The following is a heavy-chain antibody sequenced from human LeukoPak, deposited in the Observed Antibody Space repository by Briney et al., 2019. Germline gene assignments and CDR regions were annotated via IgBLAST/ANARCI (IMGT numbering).Heavy chain of an antibody. CDR1: GVAFSDCY. J-gene: IGHJ4*02. CDR3: ARYARELDY. D-gene: IGHD2-2*01. Sequence: KPGGSLRLSCAASGVAFSDCYMTWIRQAPGKGLEYISYIGGSGGDITYADPVGGRFTVSRDNAKNSLYLQMNSLRVEDTAVSYCARYARELDYWGQGSLVTVSS. V-gene: IGHV3-11*01. CDR2: IGGSGGDI.